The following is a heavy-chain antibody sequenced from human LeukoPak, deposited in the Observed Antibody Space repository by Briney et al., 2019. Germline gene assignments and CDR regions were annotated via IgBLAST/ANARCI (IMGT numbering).Heavy chain of an antibody. CDR3: ARPGYSSGWYVDF. CDR1: GYSFTSYW. V-gene: IGHV5-51*01. D-gene: IGHD6-19*01. CDR2: IYPGDSDT. Sequence: GESLKISCKGSGYSFTSYWIGWVRQMPGKGLEWMGIIYPGDSDTRYSSSFQGQVTISADKSISTAYLQWSSLKASDTAMYYCARPGYSSGWYVDFWGQGTLVTVSS. J-gene: IGHJ4*02.